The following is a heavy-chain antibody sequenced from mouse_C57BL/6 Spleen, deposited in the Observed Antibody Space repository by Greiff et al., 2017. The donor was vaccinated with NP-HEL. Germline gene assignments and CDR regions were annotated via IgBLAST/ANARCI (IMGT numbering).Heavy chain of an antibody. D-gene: IGHD2-4*01. CDR3: ARRAMITTGPPYWYFDV. J-gene: IGHJ1*03. V-gene: IGHV3-6*01. CDR2: ISYDGSN. CDR1: GYSITSGYY. Sequence: EVKLQESGPGLVKPSQSLSLTCSVTGYSITSGYYWNWIRQFPGNKLEWMGYISYDGSNNYNPSLKNRISITRDTSKNQFFLKLNSVTTEDTATYYCARRAMITTGPPYWYFDVWGTGTTVTVSS.